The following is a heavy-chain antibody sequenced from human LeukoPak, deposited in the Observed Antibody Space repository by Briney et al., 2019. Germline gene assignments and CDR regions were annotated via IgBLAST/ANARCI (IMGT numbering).Heavy chain of an antibody. CDR2: IYYSGST. V-gene: IGHV4-39*07. CDR3: AREALEVYYYHSSGYYRN. D-gene: IGHD3-22*01. J-gene: IGHJ4*02. Sequence: KSAETLSLICTVSGGSISSSSYYGGWIRQPRGKGLEGFGCIYYSGSTYYNPSLKSRVTISVDTSKNQFSLKLSSVTAADTAVYYCAREALEVYYYHSSGYYRNWGQGTLVTVSS. CDR1: GGSISSSSYY.